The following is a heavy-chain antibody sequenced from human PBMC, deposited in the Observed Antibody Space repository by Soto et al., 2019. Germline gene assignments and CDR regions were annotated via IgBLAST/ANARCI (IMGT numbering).Heavy chain of an antibody. J-gene: IGHJ5*02. D-gene: IGHD3-10*01. V-gene: IGHV4-39*01. Sequence: SETLSLTCTVSGGSISSSSYYWGWIRQPPGKGLEWIGSIYYSGSTYYNPSLKSRVTISVDTSKNQFSLKLSSVTAADTAVYYCVRSVDYGPLFNWFDPWGQGTLVTVSS. CDR1: GGSISSSSYY. CDR2: IYYSGST. CDR3: VRSVDYGPLFNWFDP.